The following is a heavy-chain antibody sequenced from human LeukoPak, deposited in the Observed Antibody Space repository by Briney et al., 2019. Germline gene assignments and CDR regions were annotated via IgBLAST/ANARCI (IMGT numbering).Heavy chain of an antibody. CDR2: ISYSGNGI. J-gene: IGHJ5*01. V-gene: IGHV3-48*04. CDR3: VKDSGYYDTSGKGWFDF. CDR1: GFAFSSYS. D-gene: IGHD3-22*01. Sequence: GGSLRLSCAASGFAFSSYSMDWVRQAPGKGLEWVSYISYSGNGIYYADSVKGRFTISRDNAKNSLFLQMNSLRAEDTAVYYCVKDSGYYDTSGKGWFDFWGQGTLVTVSS.